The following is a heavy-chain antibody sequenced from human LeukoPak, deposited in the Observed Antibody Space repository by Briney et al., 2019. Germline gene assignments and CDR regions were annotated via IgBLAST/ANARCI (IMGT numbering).Heavy chain of an antibody. J-gene: IGHJ5*02. CDR1: GVSFSSYY. Sequence: SETLSLTCAVSGVSFSSYYWSWIRQPPGKGLEWIAYIYYSGSTNYNPSHKSRVTISVDTSKNQCSLKLRSVTAADTAVYYCARRSYLDSSSSNWFDPWGQGTLVTVSS. D-gene: IGHD6-13*01. CDR2: IYYSGST. V-gene: IGHV4-59*01. CDR3: ARRSYLDSSSSNWFDP.